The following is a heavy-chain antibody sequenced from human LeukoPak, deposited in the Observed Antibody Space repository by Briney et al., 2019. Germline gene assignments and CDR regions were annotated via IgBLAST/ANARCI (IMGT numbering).Heavy chain of an antibody. D-gene: IGHD3-22*01. CDR1: GGSISSGGYS. J-gene: IGHJ5*02. Sequence: SQTLSLTCAVSGGSISSGGYSWSWIRQPPGKGLEWIGYIYQSGSTYYNPSLKSRISMSVDRSKNQFSLKLSSVTAADTAIYYCARVHLVSDSSGDWFDPWGQGTLVTVSS. V-gene: IGHV4-30-2*01. CDR3: ARVHLVSDSSGDWFDP. CDR2: IYQSGST.